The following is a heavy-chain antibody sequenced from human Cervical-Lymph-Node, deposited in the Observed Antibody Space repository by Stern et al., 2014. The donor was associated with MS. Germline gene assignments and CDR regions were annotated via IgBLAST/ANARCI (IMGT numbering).Heavy chain of an antibody. CDR3: AREGGCNTGVCYEDT. V-gene: IGHV3-7*01. CDR2: INKDGSEK. J-gene: IGHJ4*02. Sequence: EVQLVESGGGLVQPGGSLRLSCAASGFTFSSYWLSWVRQAPGKGLEWVDNINKDGSEKYYLDSVKGRFTSSRDNAKNSLCLEMNSLRAEDTAVYYCAREGGCNTGVCYEDTWGQGTLVTVSS. CDR1: GFTFSSYW. D-gene: IGHD2-8*01.